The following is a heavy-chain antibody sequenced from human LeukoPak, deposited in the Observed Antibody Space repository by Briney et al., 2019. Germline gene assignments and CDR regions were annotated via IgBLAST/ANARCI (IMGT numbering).Heavy chain of an antibody. CDR2: VYYSGST. J-gene: IGHJ3*02. V-gene: IGHV4-39*01. CDR1: GGSISSSSYY. CDR3: ARRSLHSSSWYGAFDI. D-gene: IGHD6-13*01. Sequence: PSETLSLTCTVSGGSISSSSYYWGWIRQPPGKGLEWIGSVYYSGSTYYNPSLKSRVTISVDTSKNQFSLKLSSVTAADTAVYYCARRSLHSSSWYGAFDIWGQGTMVTVSS.